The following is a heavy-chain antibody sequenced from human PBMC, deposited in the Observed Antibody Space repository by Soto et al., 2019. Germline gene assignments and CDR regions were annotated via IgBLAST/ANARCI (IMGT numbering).Heavy chain of an antibody. D-gene: IGHD6-6*01. J-gene: IGHJ4*02. V-gene: IGHV4-34*01. CDR2: INHSGST. CDR1: GGSFSGYY. CDR3: ARVYSSSLLDY. Sequence: QVQLQQWGAGLLKPSETLSLTCAVYGGSFSGYYWSWIRQPPGKGLEWIGEINHSGSTNYNPSLKSRVTRSVDTSKNQFSLKLSSVTAADTAVYYCARVYSSSLLDYWGQGTLVTVSS.